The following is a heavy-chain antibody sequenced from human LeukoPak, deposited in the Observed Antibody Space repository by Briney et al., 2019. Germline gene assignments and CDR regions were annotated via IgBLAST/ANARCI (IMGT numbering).Heavy chain of an antibody. CDR3: ARCYYDSSGYLLHRLFDY. J-gene: IGHJ4*02. Sequence: GGSLRLSCAASGFTLSSYSMTWVRQAPGKGLEWVSSISSSSSYIYYADSVKGRFTISRDNAKNSLYLQMNSLRAEDTAVYYCARCYYDSSGYLLHRLFDYWGRGTLVTVSS. CDR2: ISSSSSYI. V-gene: IGHV3-21*01. CDR1: GFTLSSYS. D-gene: IGHD3-22*01.